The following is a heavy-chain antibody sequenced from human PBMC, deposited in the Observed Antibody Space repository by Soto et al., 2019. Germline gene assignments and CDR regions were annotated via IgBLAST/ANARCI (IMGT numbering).Heavy chain of an antibody. CDR2: LYYSGST. CDR1: GRSASSGSYN. J-gene: IGHJ6*03. Sequence: PSESLSLTCTVSGRSASSGSYNWSWIRQLSRKGLESVGNLYYSGSTNYNPSLKSRVTISEDKSKNQFSLKLSSVTAADTAVYYCAKNYGDSSLTSYYYYYMDVWGKGTTVTVSS. V-gene: IGHV4-61*01. D-gene: IGHD4-17*01. CDR3: AKNYGDSSLTSYYYYYMDV.